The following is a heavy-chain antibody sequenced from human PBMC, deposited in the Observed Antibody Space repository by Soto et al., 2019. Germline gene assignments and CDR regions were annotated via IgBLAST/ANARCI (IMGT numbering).Heavy chain of an antibody. J-gene: IGHJ4*02. Sequence: QVQLVRSGAEVKKPGASVKVSCKASGYTFTSYAMHWVRQAPGQRLEWMGWINAGNGNTKYSQKFQGRVTITRDTSASTAYMELSSLRSEDTAVYYCARHFRDGYKIGGDYWGQGTLVTVSS. CDR3: ARHFRDGYKIGGDY. D-gene: IGHD5-12*01. V-gene: IGHV1-3*01. CDR2: INAGNGNT. CDR1: GYTFTSYA.